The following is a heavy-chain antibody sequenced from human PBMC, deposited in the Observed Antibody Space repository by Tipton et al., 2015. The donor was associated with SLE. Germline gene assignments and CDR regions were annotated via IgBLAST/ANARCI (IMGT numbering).Heavy chain of an antibody. CDR2: INHSGST. CDR3: ARGLAYDYVWGSYRQYYFDY. CDR1: GASFSGYY. J-gene: IGHJ4*02. V-gene: IGHV4-34*01. Sequence: TLSLTCAVSGASFSGYYWSWIRQPPGKGLEWIGEINHSGSTNYNPSLKSRVTISVDTSKNQFSLKLSSVTAADTAVYYCARGLAYDYVWGSYRQYYFDYWGQGTLVTVSS. D-gene: IGHD3-16*02.